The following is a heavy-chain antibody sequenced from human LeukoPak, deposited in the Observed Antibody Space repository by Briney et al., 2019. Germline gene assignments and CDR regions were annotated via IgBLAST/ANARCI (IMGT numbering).Heavy chain of an antibody. V-gene: IGHV4-34*01. D-gene: IGHD5-18*01. CDR1: GGSFSGYY. Sequence: SETLSLTCAVYGGSFSGYYWSWIRQPPGKGLEWIREINHSGSTNYNPSLKSRVTISVGTSKNQFSLKLSSVTAADTAVYYCARGDTAMVPDAFDIWGQGTMVTVSS. J-gene: IGHJ3*02. CDR2: INHSGST. CDR3: ARGDTAMVPDAFDI.